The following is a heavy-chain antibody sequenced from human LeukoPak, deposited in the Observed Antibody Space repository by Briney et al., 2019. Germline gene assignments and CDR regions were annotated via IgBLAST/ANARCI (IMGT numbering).Heavy chain of an antibody. V-gene: IGHV4-59*01. D-gene: IGHD3-10*01. CDR1: GGXINSYY. J-gene: IGHJ2*01. CDR3: ARDPFTWYFDL. Sequence: PSETLSLTCTVSGGXINSYYCSWIRQPPGKGPEWIGYIYYSGSINYNPSLKSRVTISVDTSKNQFSLKLSSVTAADTAVYYCARDPFTWYFDLWGRGTLVTVSS. CDR2: IYYSGSI.